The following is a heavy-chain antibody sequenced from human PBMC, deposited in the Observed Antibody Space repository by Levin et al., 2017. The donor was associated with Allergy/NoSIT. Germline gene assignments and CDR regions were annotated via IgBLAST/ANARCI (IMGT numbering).Heavy chain of an antibody. V-gene: IGHV3-48*01. D-gene: IGHD5-18*01. CDR2: ISSSSSTI. J-gene: IGHJ3*02. CDR1: GFTFSTYN. Sequence: GGSLRLSCAASGFTFSTYNMNWVRQAPGKELEWVSYISSSSSTIYYVDSVKGRFTISRDNAKNSLYLRMNSLRAEDTAVYYCARVYRYGDDALDIWGQGTMVTVSS. CDR3: ARVYRYGDDALDI.